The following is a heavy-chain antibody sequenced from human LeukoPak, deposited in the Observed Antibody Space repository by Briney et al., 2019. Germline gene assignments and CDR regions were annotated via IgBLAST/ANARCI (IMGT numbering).Heavy chain of an antibody. J-gene: IGHJ6*02. CDR3: ARDGVVPAAIYYYYGMDV. CDR2: IIPIFGTA. CDR1: GGTFSSYA. Sequence: SVKVSCKASGGTFSSYAISWVRQAPGQGVEWMGGIIPIFGTANYAQKFQGRVTITADESTSTAYMELSSLRSEDTAVYYCARDGVVPAAIYYYYGMDVWGQGTTVTVSS. V-gene: IGHV1-69*13. D-gene: IGHD2-2*01.